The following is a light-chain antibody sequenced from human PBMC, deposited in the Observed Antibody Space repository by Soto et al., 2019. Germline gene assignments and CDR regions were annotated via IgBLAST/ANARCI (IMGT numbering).Light chain of an antibody. CDR1: SSDVGGYNY. Sequence: QSALTQPASVSWSPGQSITISCTGTSSDVGGYNYVSWYQQHPGKAPKLMIYDVSNRPSGVSNRFSGSKSGNTASLTISGLQSEDEADYYCSSYTSSSTPRVFGGGTKLTVL. CDR3: SSYTSSSTPRV. CDR2: DVS. J-gene: IGLJ2*01. V-gene: IGLV2-14*01.